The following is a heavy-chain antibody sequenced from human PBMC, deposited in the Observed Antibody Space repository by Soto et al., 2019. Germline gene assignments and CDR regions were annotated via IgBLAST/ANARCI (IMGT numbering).Heavy chain of an antibody. D-gene: IGHD6-19*01. CDR1: GGSISSSSYY. V-gene: IGHV4-39*01. J-gene: IGHJ3*02. CDR3: ARPSYSSGWYGAAFDI. Sequence: SETLSLTCTVSGGSISSSSYYWGWIRQPPGKGLEWIGSIYYSGSTYYNPSLKSRVTISVDTSKNQFSLKLSSVTAADTAVYYCARPSYSSGWYGAAFDIWGQGTMVTVSS. CDR2: IYYSGST.